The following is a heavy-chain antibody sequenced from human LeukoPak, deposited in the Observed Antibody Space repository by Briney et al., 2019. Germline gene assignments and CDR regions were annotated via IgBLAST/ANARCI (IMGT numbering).Heavy chain of an antibody. CDR3: ATGGYYDILTGSY. D-gene: IGHD3-9*01. V-gene: IGHV1-18*01. CDR2: ISAYNGNT. CDR1: GYTFTSYG. Sequence: TSVKVSCEASGYTFTSYGISWVRQAPGQGLEWMGWISAYNGNTNYAQKLQGRVTMTTDTSTSTAYMELSRLRSDDTAVYYCATGGYYDILTGSYWGQGTLVTVSS. J-gene: IGHJ4*02.